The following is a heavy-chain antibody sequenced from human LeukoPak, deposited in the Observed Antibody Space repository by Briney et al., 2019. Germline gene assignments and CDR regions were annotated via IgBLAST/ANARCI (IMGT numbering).Heavy chain of an antibody. J-gene: IGHJ4*02. Sequence: ASLKVSCKASGYTFTGYYMHWVRQAPGQGLEWMGWINPNSGGTNYAQKFQGRVTMTRDTSISTAYMELSRLRSDDTAVYYCARPRIAAAGVFDYWGQGTLVTVSS. V-gene: IGHV1-2*02. D-gene: IGHD6-13*01. CDR3: ARPRIAAAGVFDY. CDR1: GYTFTGYY. CDR2: INPNSGGT.